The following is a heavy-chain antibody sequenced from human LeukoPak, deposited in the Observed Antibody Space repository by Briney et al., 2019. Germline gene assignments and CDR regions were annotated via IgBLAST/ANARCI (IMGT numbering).Heavy chain of an antibody. J-gene: IGHJ4*02. D-gene: IGHD3-22*01. V-gene: IGHV3-53*01. CDR3: ARSLLLGTSVDY. CDR2: IYSGGST. CDR1: GFTVSSNY. Sequence: GGSLRLSCAASGFTVSSNYMSWVRQAPGKRLEWVSVIYSGGSTYYADSVKGRFTISRDNAKNSLYLQMNSLRDEDTAVYYCARSLLLGTSVDYWGQGTLVTVSS.